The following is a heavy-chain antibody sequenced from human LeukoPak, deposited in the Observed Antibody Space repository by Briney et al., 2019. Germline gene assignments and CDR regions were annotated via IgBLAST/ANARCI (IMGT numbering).Heavy chain of an antibody. D-gene: IGHD3-22*01. Sequence: GASVKVSCKASRYTFTNYGIRWVRQAPGQGLEWMGWISGYNDNTKYAQKLQGRVTMTTDTSMSTAYMELRGLRSDDTAVYYCARNYYDNRGYYYFDYWGQGTLVTVSS. CDR2: ISGYNDNT. V-gene: IGHV1-18*01. J-gene: IGHJ4*02. CDR3: ARNYYDNRGYYYFDY. CDR1: RYTFTNYG.